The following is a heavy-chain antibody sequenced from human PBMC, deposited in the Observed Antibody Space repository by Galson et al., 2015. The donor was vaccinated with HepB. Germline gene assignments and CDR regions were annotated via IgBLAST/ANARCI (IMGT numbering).Heavy chain of an antibody. J-gene: IGHJ4*02. CDR2: ISYDGSNK. CDR1: GFTFSSYG. V-gene: IGHV3-30*18. CDR3: AKDYSSHFDY. Sequence: SLRLSCAASGFTFSSYGMHWVRQAPGKGLEWVAVISYDGSNKYYADSVKGRFTISRDNSKNTLYLQMNSLRAEDTAVYYCAKDYSSHFDYWGQGTLVTVSS. D-gene: IGHD6-13*01.